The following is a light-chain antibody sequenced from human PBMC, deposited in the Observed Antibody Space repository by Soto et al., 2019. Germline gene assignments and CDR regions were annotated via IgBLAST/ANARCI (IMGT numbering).Light chain of an antibody. Sequence: EIVLTQSPATLYLSPGERATLSCRASESVSNLLAWYQQKPGQAPRLLIYDASNRATGIPARFSGSGSGTDFTLTISSLEPEDFAVYYCQHYGRSLWTFGQGTRVEI. CDR2: DAS. V-gene: IGKV3-11*01. J-gene: IGKJ1*01. CDR1: ESVSNL. CDR3: QHYGRSLWT.